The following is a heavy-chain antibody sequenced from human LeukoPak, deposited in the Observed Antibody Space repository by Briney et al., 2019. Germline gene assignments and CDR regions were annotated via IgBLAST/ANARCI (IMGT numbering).Heavy chain of an antibody. CDR2: VSGCGGST. D-gene: IGHD4-17*01. J-gene: IGHJ3*02. CDR3: AKPLYRGSYGESRAGDFGDAFDI. CDR1: GCTFSSYA. V-gene: IGHV3-23*01. Sequence: PGGSLTLSCAASGCTFSSYAMSWVRQAPGKGLELVSAVSGCGGSTYYADSSKGRFTISRDNSKNTLYLQMNSLRAEDTAVYYCAKPLYRGSYGESRAGDFGDAFDIWGQGTMVTVSS.